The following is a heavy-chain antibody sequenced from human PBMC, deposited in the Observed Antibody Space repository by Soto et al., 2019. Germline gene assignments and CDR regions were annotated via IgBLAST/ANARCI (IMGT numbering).Heavy chain of an antibody. D-gene: IGHD5-18*01. V-gene: IGHV2-5*02. CDR2: IYWDDDK. Sequence: SGPTLVKPTPTLTLTCTFSGFSLSTSGVGVGWIRQPPGKALEWLALIYWDDDKRYSPSLKSRLTITKDTSKNQVDLTMTNMDPVDTATYYCAHSVSGRYSYGALRYFQHWGQGTLVTVSS. CDR3: AHSVSGRYSYGALRYFQH. CDR1: GFSLSTSGVG. J-gene: IGHJ1*01.